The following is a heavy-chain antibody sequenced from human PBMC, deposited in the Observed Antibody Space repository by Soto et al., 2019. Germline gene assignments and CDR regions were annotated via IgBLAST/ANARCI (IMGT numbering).Heavy chain of an antibody. D-gene: IGHD5-12*01. V-gene: IGHV3-30*18. J-gene: IGHJ4*02. CDR2: ISYDGSNK. CDR1: GFTFSSYG. Sequence: GGSLRLSCAASGFTFSSYGMHWVRQAPGKGLEWVAVISYDGSNKYYADSVKGRFTISRDNSKNTLYLQMNSLRAEDTAVYYCAKDRARSMRRDGYNTPGFDYWGQGTLVTVSS. CDR3: AKDRARSMRRDGYNTPGFDY.